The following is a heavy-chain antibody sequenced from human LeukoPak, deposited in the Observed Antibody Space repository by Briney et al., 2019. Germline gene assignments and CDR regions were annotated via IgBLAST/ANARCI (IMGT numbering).Heavy chain of an antibody. D-gene: IGHD6-19*01. Sequence: ASVKVSCKASGYTFTTYGISWARQAPGQGLEWMGWISAYNGNTNYAQKLQGRVTMTTDTSTTTAYMELRSLRSDDTAVYYCARSSGTTYYYYYYMDVWGKGTAVTVSS. CDR2: ISAYNGNT. J-gene: IGHJ6*03. V-gene: IGHV1-18*01. CDR3: ARSSGTTYYYYYYMDV. CDR1: GYTFTTYG.